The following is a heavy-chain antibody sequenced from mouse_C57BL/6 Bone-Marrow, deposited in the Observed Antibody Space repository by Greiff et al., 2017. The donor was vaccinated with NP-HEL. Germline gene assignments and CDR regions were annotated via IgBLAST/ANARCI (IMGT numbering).Heavy chain of an antibody. V-gene: IGHV1-63*01. Sequence: VQLQESGAELVRPGTSVKMSCKASGYTFTNYWIGWAKQRPGHGLEWIGDIYPGGGYTNYNEKFKGKATLTADKSSSTAYMQFSSLTSEDSAIYYCASHGFALFDYWGQGTTLTVSS. CDR3: ASHGFALFDY. CDR2: IYPGGGYT. CDR1: GYTFTNYW. J-gene: IGHJ2*01.